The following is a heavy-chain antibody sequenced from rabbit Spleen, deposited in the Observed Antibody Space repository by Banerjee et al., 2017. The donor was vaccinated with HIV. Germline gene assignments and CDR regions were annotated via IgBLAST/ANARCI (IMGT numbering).Heavy chain of an antibody. CDR1: GFSFSSTYW. D-gene: IGHD1-1*01. CDR3: ARDVDGVIGWNFGW. V-gene: IGHV1S45*01. J-gene: IGHJ4*01. CDR2: INAVTGKA. Sequence: QGQLVESGGGLVQPEGSLTLTCTASGFSFSSTYWICWVRQAPGKGLEWIACINAVTGKAVYASWAKGRFTFSKTSSTTVTLQMTSLTAADTATYFCARDVDGVIGWNFGWWGQGTLVTVS.